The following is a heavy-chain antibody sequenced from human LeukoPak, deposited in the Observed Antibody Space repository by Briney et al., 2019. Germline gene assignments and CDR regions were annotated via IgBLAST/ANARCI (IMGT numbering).Heavy chain of an antibody. V-gene: IGHV3-21*01. CDR2: ISSSSSYI. D-gene: IGHD6-13*01. J-gene: IGHJ6*02. CDR1: GFTFSSYS. CDR3: ARLSPGGIAAAGTFQNYGMDV. Sequence: GGSLRLSCAASGFTFSSYSMNWVRQAPGKGLEWVSSISSSSSYIYYADSVKGRFTISRDNAKNSLYLQMNSLRAEDTAVYYCARLSPGGIAAAGTFQNYGMDVWGQGTTVTVSS.